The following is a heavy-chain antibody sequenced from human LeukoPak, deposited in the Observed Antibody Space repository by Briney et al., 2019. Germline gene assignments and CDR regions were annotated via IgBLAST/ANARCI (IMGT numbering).Heavy chain of an antibody. CDR2: ISGSGGST. CDR3: AKDRDDYVWGNYRLDY. V-gene: IGHV3-23*01. CDR1: GFTFSSYG. D-gene: IGHD3-16*02. J-gene: IGHJ4*02. Sequence: GGTLSLSCAASGFTFSSYGISGLRQAPRKGLEWVSAISGSGGSTYHAHSAKGRFTISRDNAKNTLYLQMNSLRAEDTAVYYCAKDRDDYVWGNYRLDYWGQGTLVTVSP.